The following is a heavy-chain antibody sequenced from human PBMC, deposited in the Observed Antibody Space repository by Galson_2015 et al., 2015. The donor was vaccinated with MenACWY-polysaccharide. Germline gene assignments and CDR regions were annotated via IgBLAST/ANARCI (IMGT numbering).Heavy chain of an antibody. CDR3: ARDPRIAVAGTGDY. D-gene: IGHD6-19*01. CDR2: IYSGGST. V-gene: IGHV3-66*01. J-gene: IGHJ4*02. Sequence: SLRLSCAASGFTVSSNYMSWVRQAPGKGLEWVSIIYSGGSTYYADSVKGRFTISRDNSKNTLYLQMNSLRAEDTAVYYCARDPRIAVAGTGDYWGQGTLVTVSS. CDR1: GFTVSSNY.